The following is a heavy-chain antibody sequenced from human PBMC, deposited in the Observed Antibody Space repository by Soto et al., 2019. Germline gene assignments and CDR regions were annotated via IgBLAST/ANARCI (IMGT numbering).Heavy chain of an antibody. CDR3: ATGGGIAVF. V-gene: IGHV1-18*01. J-gene: IGHJ4*02. D-gene: IGHD6-19*01. Sequence: VSVNGSCKAAVYTFTSYCISWVRQAPGQGLEWMGWISAYNGNTNYAQKLQGRVTMTTDTSTSTAYMELRSLRSDDTAVYYCATGGGIAVFWGQGTLVTVSS. CDR2: ISAYNGNT. CDR1: VYTFTSYC.